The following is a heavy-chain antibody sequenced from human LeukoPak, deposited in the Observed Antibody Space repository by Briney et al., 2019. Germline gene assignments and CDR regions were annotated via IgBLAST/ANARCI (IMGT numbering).Heavy chain of an antibody. J-gene: IGHJ4*02. D-gene: IGHD6-19*01. CDR1: GDSASSNSAA. CDR3: ARPSSGAGGDFDC. CDR2: TYYRSKWYN. V-gene: IGHV6-1*01. Sequence: SQTLSLTCAISGDSASSNSAAWNWVRQSPSRGLEWLGRTYYRSKWYNNYALSVKSRITIKPDTSKNQFSLQLNSVTPEDTAVYHCARPSSGAGGDFDCWGQGTLVTVSS.